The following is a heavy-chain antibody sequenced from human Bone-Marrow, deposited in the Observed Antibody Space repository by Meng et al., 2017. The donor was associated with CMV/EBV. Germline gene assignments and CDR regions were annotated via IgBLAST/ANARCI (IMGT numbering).Heavy chain of an antibody. CDR2: IYYSGST. CDR1: GGSTSSYY. Sequence: SETLSLTCTVSGGSTSSYYWSWIRQPLGKGLEWIGYIYYSGSTNYNPSLQSRVIISVDTSKNQFSLKVRSVTAADTAVYYCARVLSGWLDPWGQGTRVTVYS. J-gene: IGHJ5*02. V-gene: IGHV4-59*01. CDR3: ARVLSGWLDP.